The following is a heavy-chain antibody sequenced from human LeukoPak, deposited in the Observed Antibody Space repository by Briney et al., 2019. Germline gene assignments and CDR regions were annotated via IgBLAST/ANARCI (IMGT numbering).Heavy chain of an antibody. V-gene: IGHV1-2*02. D-gene: IGHD2-2*01. J-gene: IGHJ6*03. CDR3: ARSYCSSTSCSDYMDV. CDR2: INPNSGGA. Sequence: GASVKVSCKASGYTFTGYYMHWVRQAPGQGLEWMGWINPNSGGANYAQKFQGRVTMTRDTSISTAYMELSRLRSDDTAIYYCARSYCSSTSCSDYMDVWGKGTTVTVSS. CDR1: GYTFTGYY.